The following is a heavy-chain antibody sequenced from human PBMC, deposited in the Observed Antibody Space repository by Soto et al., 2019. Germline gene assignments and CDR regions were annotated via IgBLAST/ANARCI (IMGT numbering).Heavy chain of an antibody. J-gene: IGHJ6*03. CDR2: INHSGST. V-gene: IGHV4-34*01. CDR1: GGSFSGYY. D-gene: IGHD5-12*01. Sequence: PSETLSLTCAVYGGSFSGYYWSWIRQPPGKGLEWIGEINHSGSTNYNPSLKSRVTISVDTSKNQFSLKLSSVTAADTAVYYCARAYSGYDSYYYYYYYMDVWGKGTTVTVSS. CDR3: ARAYSGYDSYYYYYYYMDV.